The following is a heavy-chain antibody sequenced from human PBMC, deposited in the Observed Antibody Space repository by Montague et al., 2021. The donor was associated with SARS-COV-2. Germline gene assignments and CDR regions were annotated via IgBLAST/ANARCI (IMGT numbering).Heavy chain of an antibody. CDR3: ARVASSSRWLRCRDRYRFYPMDV. J-gene: IGHJ4*02. Sequence: SETLSLTCTIHGGSFSGGSFSGFYWNWVRQAPGKGMEWIGEINDSGSTTYRPSLRSRVTISVDKSDTQLSLSLRSVTAADTGVYYCARVASSSRWLRCRDRYRFYPMDVWGQGTLVTVSS. CDR1: GGSFSGFY. CDR2: INDSGST. V-gene: IGHV4-34*01. D-gene: IGHD5-18*01.